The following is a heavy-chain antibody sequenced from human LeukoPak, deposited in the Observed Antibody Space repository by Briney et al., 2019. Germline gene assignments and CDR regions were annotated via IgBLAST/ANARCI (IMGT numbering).Heavy chain of an antibody. CDR2: IRFDGSEI. CDR1: GFTPFSGHW. CDR3: ATRNNFEY. V-gene: IGHV3-7*01. J-gene: IGHJ4*02. Sequence: PGGFLRLSCTVSGFTPFSGHWMNWVRQAPGKGLEWVANIRFDGSEIGYGDSVEGRFIISRDNSKNSLYLQMNSLRAEDTAVYYCATRNNFEYWGQGTLVTVSS.